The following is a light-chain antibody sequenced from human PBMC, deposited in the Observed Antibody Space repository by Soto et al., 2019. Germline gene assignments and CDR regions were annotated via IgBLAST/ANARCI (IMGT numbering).Light chain of an antibody. J-gene: IGKJ1*01. CDR2: RAS. CDR3: QQYNTYSPA. Sequence: DIQMTQSPSTLSASVGDRVTIACRASQSINIYLAWYQQKPGKAPNLLIYRASVLEGGVPSRFSGTGSGTEFTLTITSLQPEDFVTYYCQQYNTYSPAFGQGTKLEVK. V-gene: IGKV1-5*03. CDR1: QSINIY.